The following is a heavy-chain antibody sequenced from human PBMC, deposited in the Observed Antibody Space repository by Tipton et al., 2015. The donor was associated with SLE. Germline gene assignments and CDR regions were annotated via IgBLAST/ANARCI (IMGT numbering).Heavy chain of an antibody. CDR1: GGSMSYHY. V-gene: IGHV4-34*01. Sequence: TLSLTCSVSGGSMSYHYWSWIRQPPGKGLEWIGDIDHSGVTHYNPSLKSRVTISRDTSGNQFSLNLSSVTASDTAVYFCTRAEFSSNWYMYWHFDLWGRGTLVTVSS. D-gene: IGHD6-13*01. CDR3: TRAEFSSNWYMYWHFDL. CDR2: IDHSGVT. J-gene: IGHJ2*01.